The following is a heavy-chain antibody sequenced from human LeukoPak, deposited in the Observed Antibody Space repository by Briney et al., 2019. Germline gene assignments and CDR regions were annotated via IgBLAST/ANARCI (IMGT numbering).Heavy chain of an antibody. J-gene: IGHJ6*02. CDR1: GYTFTSYG. CDR3: ARLVFWSGQALYYYYYGMDV. CDR2: ISAYNGNT. D-gene: IGHD3-3*01. Sequence: ASVKVSCKASGYTFTSYGISWVRQAPGQGLEWMGWISAYNGNTNYAQKLQGRVTMTTDTSTSTAYMELRSLRSDDTAVYYCARLVFWSGQALYYYYYGMDVWGQGTTVTVSS. V-gene: IGHV1-18*01.